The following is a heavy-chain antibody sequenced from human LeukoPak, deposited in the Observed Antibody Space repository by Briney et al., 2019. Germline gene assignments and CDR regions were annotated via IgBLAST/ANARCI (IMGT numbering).Heavy chain of an antibody. CDR1: TFAFSAYA. J-gene: IGHJ4*02. CDR2: ITATGGIS. V-gene: IGHV3-23*01. D-gene: IGHD1-26*01. CDR3: AKTLVPSGIYHEDYFDY. Sequence: GGSLRLSCAASTFAFSAYAMTWVRQAPGKGLEWVSSITATGGISYADSVKGRFTISRDISNKTLYLQMNSLRVEDTALYYCAKTLVPSGIYHEDYFDYWGQGTLVTVSS.